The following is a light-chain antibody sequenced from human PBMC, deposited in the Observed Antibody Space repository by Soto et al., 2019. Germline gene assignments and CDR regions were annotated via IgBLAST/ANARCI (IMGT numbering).Light chain of an antibody. CDR3: QQYGSSPFT. V-gene: IGKV3-20*01. Sequence: EIVLTQSPGTLSLSPGERATLSCRASQSVSSSSLAGFQQKPGQAPRLLIFSASSRATGIPDRFSGGGSGAEFTLTISRLEPEDFAVYYCQQYGSSPFTFGPGTKVEI. CDR1: QSVSSSS. CDR2: SAS. J-gene: IGKJ3*01.